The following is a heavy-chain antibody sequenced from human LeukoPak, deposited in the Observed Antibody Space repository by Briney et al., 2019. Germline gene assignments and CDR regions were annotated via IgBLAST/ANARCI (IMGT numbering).Heavy chain of an antibody. J-gene: IGHJ4*02. CDR1: GGSIPSNYF. CDR3: VRHPNFNGWFHMDH. CDR2: IHYSGTT. Sequence: SETLSLTCVVSGGSIPSNYFWGWIRRPPGKGLEWIGNIHYSGTTYYNPSLKSRVTISADTSNNRFSLNLTSATAADTAIYYCVRHPNFNGWFHMDHWGQGALVTVSS. D-gene: IGHD6-19*01. V-gene: IGHV4-39*01.